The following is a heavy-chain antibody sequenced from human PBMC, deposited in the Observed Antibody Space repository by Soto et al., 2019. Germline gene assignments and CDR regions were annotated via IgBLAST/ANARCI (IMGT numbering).Heavy chain of an antibody. D-gene: IGHD2-2*01. CDR3: ARGISGGFKPIVVVPAARPGYSYYYMDV. Sequence: SETLSLTCAVYGVSFSGYYWSSLRQPPGKGLEWIGEINHSGSTNYNPSLKSRVTISVDTSKNQFSLKLSSVTAADTAVYYCARGISGGFKPIVVVPAARPGYSYYYMDVWGKGTTVTVSS. CDR1: GVSFSGYY. V-gene: IGHV4-34*01. J-gene: IGHJ6*03. CDR2: INHSGST.